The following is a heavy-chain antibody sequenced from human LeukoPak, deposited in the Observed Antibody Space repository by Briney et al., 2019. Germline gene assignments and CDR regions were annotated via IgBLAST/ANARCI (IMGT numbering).Heavy chain of an antibody. J-gene: IGHJ5*02. Sequence: SETLSLTCTVSGGSISSGSYYWSWIRQPAGKGLEWIGRIYTSGSTNYNPSLKSRVTISVDTSKNQFSLKLSSVTAADTAVYYCARGPHSSSWDWFDPWGQGTLVTVSS. D-gene: IGHD6-13*01. V-gene: IGHV4-61*02. CDR3: ARGPHSSSWDWFDP. CDR2: IYTSGST. CDR1: GGSISSGSYY.